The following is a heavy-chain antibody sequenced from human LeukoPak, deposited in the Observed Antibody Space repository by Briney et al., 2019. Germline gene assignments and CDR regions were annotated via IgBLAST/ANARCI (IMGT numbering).Heavy chain of an antibody. CDR2: IWYDGSNK. CDR1: GFTFSSYG. V-gene: IGHV3-33*01. D-gene: IGHD2-15*01. CDR3: ARDLGYCSGGSCPLGY. J-gene: IGHJ4*02. Sequence: GRSLRLSCAASGFTFSSYGMHWVRQAPGKGLEWVAVIWYDGSNKNYVDSVKGRFTISRDNSKNTLYRQMNSLRGEDTAVYYCARDLGYCSGGSCPLGYWGQGTLVTVSS.